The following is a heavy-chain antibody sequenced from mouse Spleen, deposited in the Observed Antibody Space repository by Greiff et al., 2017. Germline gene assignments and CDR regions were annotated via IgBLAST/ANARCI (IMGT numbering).Heavy chain of an antibody. CDR2: IDPETGGT. V-gene: IGHV1-15*01. CDR3: TTYDYDLFDY. CDR1: GYTFTDYE. D-gene: IGHD2-4*01. J-gene: IGHJ2*01. Sequence: VQLQQSGAELVRPGASVTLSCKASGYTFTDYEMHWVKQTPVHGLEWIGAIDPETGGTAYNQKFKGKAILTADKSSSTAYMELRSLTSEDSAVYYCTTYDYDLFDYWGQGTTLTVSS.